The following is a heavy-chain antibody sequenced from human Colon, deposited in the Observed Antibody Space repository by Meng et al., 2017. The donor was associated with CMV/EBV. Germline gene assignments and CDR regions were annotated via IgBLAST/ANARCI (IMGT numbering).Heavy chain of an antibody. Sequence: CAASGFNLNTYSMNWLRQAPGRGLEWVASISISNSYIYYADSVKGRFTISRDNAKNSSSLHMNSLRAEDTAIYYCARGGSRSYFFDNWGQGTLVTVSS. V-gene: IGHV3-21*01. CDR1: GFNLNTYS. CDR2: ISISNSYI. CDR3: ARGGSRSYFFDN. D-gene: IGHD3-10*01. J-gene: IGHJ4*02.